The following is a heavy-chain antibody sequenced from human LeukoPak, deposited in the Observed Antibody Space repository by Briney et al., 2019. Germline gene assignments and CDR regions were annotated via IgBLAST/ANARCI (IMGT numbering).Heavy chain of an antibody. CDR2: VTNGGIT. V-gene: IGHV3-23*01. Sequence: GGSLRLSCAASGLTFSSHTMSWVRQAPGKGLEYISSVTNGGITYYADSVKGRFTISRDNSKNTLYLQMNSLRAEDTAVYYCVSFYETYWGRGTLVTVSS. D-gene: IGHD2/OR15-2a*01. J-gene: IGHJ4*02. CDR1: GLTFSSHT. CDR3: VSFYETY.